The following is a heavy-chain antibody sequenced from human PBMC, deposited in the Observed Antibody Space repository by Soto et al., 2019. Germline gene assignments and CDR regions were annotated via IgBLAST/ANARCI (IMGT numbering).Heavy chain of an antibody. CDR3: ARQIGDDPFDI. J-gene: IGHJ3*02. CDR2: IYRTGST. D-gene: IGHD3-3*01. V-gene: IGHV4-4*09. CDR1: GGSISTYY. Sequence: LSLTCTVSGGSISTYYWNWIRQSPGKGLEWIGYIYRTGSTHYNPSLNSRAAISLGTSRNQFSLQLNSVTAADTAVYFCARQIGDDPFDIWGQGTMVTVS.